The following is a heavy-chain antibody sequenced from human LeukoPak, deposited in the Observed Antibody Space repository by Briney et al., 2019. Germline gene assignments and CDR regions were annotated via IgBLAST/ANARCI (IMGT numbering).Heavy chain of an antibody. D-gene: IGHD5-24*01. V-gene: IGHV1-2*06. J-gene: IGHJ3*02. CDR1: GYTLTGYY. Sequence: ASVKVTCKASGYTLTGYYMDWVQQAPGQGLEWMERINPNTGGTNYAQNFQGSVTMTRDTSITTVYMELSRLRSDDTAVYYCARVGDGLNDGFDIWDKGTMVTVSS. CDR3: ARVGDGLNDGFDI. CDR2: INPNTGGT.